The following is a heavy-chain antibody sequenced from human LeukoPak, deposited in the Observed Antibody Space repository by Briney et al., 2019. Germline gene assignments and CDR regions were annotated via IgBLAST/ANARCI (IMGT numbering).Heavy chain of an antibody. J-gene: IGHJ4*02. CDR1: GGSISSYY. Sequence: ETLSLTCTVSGGSISSYYWSWVRQAPGKGLEWVANIKVDGSDKNYVDSVKGRFTISRDNTKNSLYLQMNSLRAEDTAVYYCSRGGRNLDYWGQGTLVTVSS. V-gene: IGHV3-7*01. D-gene: IGHD1-14*01. CDR3: SRGGRNLDY. CDR2: IKVDGSDK.